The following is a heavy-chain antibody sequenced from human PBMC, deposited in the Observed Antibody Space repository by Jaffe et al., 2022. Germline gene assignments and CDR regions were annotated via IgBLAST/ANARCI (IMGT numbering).Heavy chain of an antibody. J-gene: IGHJ4*02. Sequence: EVQLVESGGGLVKPGGSLRLSCAASGFTFSSYSMNWVRQAPGKGLEWVSSISSSSSYIYYADSVKGRFTISRDNAKNSLYLQMNSLRAEDTAVYYCAIPPLRDYIWGSYRYTSKSWGQGTLVTVSS. CDR1: GFTFSSYS. V-gene: IGHV3-21*01. CDR3: AIPPLRDYIWGSYRYTSKS. D-gene: IGHD3-16*02. CDR2: ISSSSSYI.